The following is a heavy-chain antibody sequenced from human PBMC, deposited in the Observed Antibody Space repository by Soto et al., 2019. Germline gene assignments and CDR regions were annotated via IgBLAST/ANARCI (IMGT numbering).Heavy chain of an antibody. CDR3: ARALRGGSSSWYYYDSMDV. J-gene: IGHJ6*03. CDR1: GGSFSGYY. Sequence: PSETLSLTCAVYGGSFSGYYWSWIRQPPGKGLEWIGEINHSGSTNYNPSLKSRVTISVDTSKNQFSLKLSSVTAADTAVYYCARALRGGSSSWYYYDSMDVWGKGTTVT. CDR2: INHSGST. V-gene: IGHV4-34*01. D-gene: IGHD6-6*01.